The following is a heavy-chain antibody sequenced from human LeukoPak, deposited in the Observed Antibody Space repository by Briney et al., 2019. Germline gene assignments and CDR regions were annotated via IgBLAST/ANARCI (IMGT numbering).Heavy chain of an antibody. D-gene: IGHD6-6*01. Sequence: GGSLRLSCAASGFTFRNHWMHWVRQTPGKGLVWVSRISSDGSSTTYADSVKGRFTISRDNAKNTLHLQMNNLRVEDTAMYYCARDQRVTGRPDIDYWGQGTLVIVSS. CDR1: GFTFRNHW. V-gene: IGHV3-74*03. CDR3: ARDQRVTGRPDIDY. CDR2: ISSDGSST. J-gene: IGHJ4*02.